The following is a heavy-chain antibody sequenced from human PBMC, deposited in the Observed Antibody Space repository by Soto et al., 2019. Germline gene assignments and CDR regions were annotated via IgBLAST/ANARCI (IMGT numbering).Heavy chain of an antibody. Sequence: EVQLLESGGGLVQPGESLRLSCAASGFTFSTYAMSWVRQAPGKGLEWVSTLSGNGINIYYAHSVKGRFTVSRDNSTKTLYLQMNSLRAEDTASYYCENQRPSHDFLFGLDVWGQGTAVTVSS. CDR3: ENQRPSHDFLFGLDV. CDR1: GFTFSTYA. V-gene: IGHV3-23*01. CDR2: LSGNGINI. J-gene: IGHJ6*02. D-gene: IGHD3-3*01.